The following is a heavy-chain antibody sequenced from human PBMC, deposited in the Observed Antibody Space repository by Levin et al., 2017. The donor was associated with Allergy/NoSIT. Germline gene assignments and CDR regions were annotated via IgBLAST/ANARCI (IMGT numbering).Heavy chain of an antibody. CDR1: GFTFSSYA. D-gene: IGHD3-3*01. V-gene: IGHV3-23*01. J-gene: IGHJ4*02. CDR3: AKELRIGLPYDY. Sequence: GGSLRLSCAASGFTFSSYAMSWVRQAPGKGLEWVSAVSSGGDYTYYADSVRGRFTISRDNSKNTMYLQMNSLRVEDTAVYYCAKELRIGLPYDYWGQGILVTISS. CDR2: VSSGGDYT.